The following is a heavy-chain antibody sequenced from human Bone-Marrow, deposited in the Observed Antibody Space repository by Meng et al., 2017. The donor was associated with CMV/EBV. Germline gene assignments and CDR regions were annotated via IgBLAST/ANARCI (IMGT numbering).Heavy chain of an antibody. J-gene: IGHJ4*02. CDR2: IYYSGST. Sequence: SETLSLTCTVSGGSISSSSYYWGWIRQPPGKGLEWIGSIYYSGSTYYNPSLKSRVTISVDTSKNQLSLKLSSVTAADTAVYYCARDLISSWYPYYFDYWGQGTLVTVSS. V-gene: IGHV4-39*07. D-gene: IGHD6-19*01. CDR1: GGSISSSSYY. CDR3: ARDLISSWYPYYFDY.